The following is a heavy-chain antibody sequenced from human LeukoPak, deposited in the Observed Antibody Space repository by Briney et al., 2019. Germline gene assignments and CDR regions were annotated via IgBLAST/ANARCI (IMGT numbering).Heavy chain of an antibody. D-gene: IGHD1-26*01. J-gene: IGHJ4*02. Sequence: GGSLRLSCAASGFTFSRYWMSWVGQAPGKGLEWVGLIKSKTNGETRDYAAPVKGRFTISRDDSDNPLYLQMTSLKNEHTAVYYCVTEVSGSSPTWGQGTPLTASS. CDR3: VTEVSGSSPT. CDR2: IKSKTNGETR. V-gene: IGHV3-15*01. CDR1: GFTFSRYW.